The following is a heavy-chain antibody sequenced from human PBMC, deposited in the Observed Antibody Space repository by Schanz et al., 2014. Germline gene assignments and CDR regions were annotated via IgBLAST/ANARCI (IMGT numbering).Heavy chain of an antibody. CDR1: AFIFRSYS. Sequence: EVQLVESGGGLVQPGGSLRLSCAASAFIFRSYSMHWVRQAPGKGLEWVSYISRSSSTIYCADSVRGRFTISRDNAKNSLYLQMNSLRAEDTAVYYCARDSGSHYLVDYWGQGTLVTVSS. CDR2: ISRSSSTI. J-gene: IGHJ4*02. V-gene: IGHV3-48*01. D-gene: IGHD1-26*01. CDR3: ARDSGSHYLVDY.